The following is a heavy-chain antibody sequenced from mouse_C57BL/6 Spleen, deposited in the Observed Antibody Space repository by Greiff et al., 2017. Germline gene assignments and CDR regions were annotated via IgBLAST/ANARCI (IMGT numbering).Heavy chain of an antibody. V-gene: IGHV5-4*01. CDR2: ISDGGSYT. J-gene: IGHJ2*01. CDR1: GFTFSSYA. Sequence: EVQLVESGGGLVKPGGSLKLSCAASGFTFSSYAMSWVRQTPEKRLEWVATISDGGSYTYYPDNVKGRFTISRDNAKNNLYLQMSHLKSEDTAMYYCAREAAQATYFDYWGQGTTLTVSS. CDR3: AREAAQATYFDY. D-gene: IGHD3-2*02.